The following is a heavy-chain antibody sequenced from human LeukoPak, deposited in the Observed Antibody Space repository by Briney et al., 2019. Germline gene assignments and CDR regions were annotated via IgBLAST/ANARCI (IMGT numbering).Heavy chain of an antibody. CDR2: ISYDGSNK. CDR3: AKDSRVGGGRSIAALVYYYGMDV. V-gene: IGHV3-30*18. Sequence: PGRSLRLSCAASGFTFSSYGMHWVRQAPGKGLEWVAVISYDGSNKYYADSVKGRFTISSDNSKNTLYLQMNSLRAEDTAVYYCAKDSRVGGGRSIAALVYYYGMDVWGQGTTVTVSS. D-gene: IGHD6-6*01. CDR1: GFTFSSYG. J-gene: IGHJ6*02.